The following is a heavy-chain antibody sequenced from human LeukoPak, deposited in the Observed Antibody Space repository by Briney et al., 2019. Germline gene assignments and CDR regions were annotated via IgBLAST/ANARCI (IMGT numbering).Heavy chain of an antibody. J-gene: IGHJ4*02. Sequence: PSETLSLTCAVYGGSFSGYYWSWIRQPPGKGLEWIGEINHSGSTNYNPSLKSRVTISVDTSKNQFSLKLSSVTAADTAVYYCATRSYYYDSSGSFDYWGQGTLVTVSS. V-gene: IGHV4-34*01. CDR1: GGSFSGYY. CDR2: INHSGST. CDR3: ATRSYYYDSSGSFDY. D-gene: IGHD3-22*01.